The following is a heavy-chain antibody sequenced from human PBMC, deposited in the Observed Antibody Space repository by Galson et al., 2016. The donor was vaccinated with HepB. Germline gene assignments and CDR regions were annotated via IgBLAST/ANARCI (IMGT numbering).Heavy chain of an antibody. CDR1: GFTFSKYA. Sequence: SLRLSCAASGFTFSKYALHWVRQAPGKGLEWVAVISTNGINAKYEDSVKGRFTVSRDNSKNTVDLQMNSLRVEDTAVYYCAKEGVAYTTTWFSAFDFWGQGTMVTVSS. V-gene: IGHV3-30*04. J-gene: IGHJ3*01. CDR2: ISTNGINA. CDR3: AKEGVAYTTTWFSAFDF. D-gene: IGHD2-2*01.